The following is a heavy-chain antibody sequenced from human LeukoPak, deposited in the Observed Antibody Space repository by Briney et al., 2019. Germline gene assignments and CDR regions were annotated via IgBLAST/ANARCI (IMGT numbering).Heavy chain of an antibody. CDR2: IKQDGSEK. CDR1: GFTFSSYW. Sequence: QPGGSLRLSCAASGFTFSSYWMSWVRQAPGKGLEWVANIKQDGSEKYYVDSVKGRFTISRDNAKNSLYLQMNSLRAEDTAVYYCARSPYFYDSSGHHFDYWGQGTLVTVSS. CDR3: ARSPYFYDSSGHHFDY. V-gene: IGHV3-7*01. D-gene: IGHD3-22*01. J-gene: IGHJ4*02.